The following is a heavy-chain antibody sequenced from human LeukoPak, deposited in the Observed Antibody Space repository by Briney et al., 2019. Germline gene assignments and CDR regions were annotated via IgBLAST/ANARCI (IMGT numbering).Heavy chain of an antibody. Sequence: GGSLRLSCAASGFTFSSYAMSWVRQAPGKGLEWVSTLSGSGASTSYADSVKGRITISRDNSKNTLYLQMNSLRAEDTARYYCAKQKGYCSGGSCYYSDYWGQGTLVTVSS. J-gene: IGHJ4*02. CDR2: LSGSGAST. CDR1: GFTFSSYA. V-gene: IGHV3-23*01. CDR3: AKQKGYCSGGSCYYSDY. D-gene: IGHD2-15*01.